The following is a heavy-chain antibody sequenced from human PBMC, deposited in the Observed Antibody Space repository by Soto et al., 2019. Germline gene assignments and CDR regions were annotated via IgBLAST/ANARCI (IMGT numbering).Heavy chain of an antibody. J-gene: IGHJ4*02. CDR2: IWYDGSNK. Sequence: GGSLRLSCAASGFTFSSYGMHWVRQAPGKGLEWVAVIWYDGSNKYYADSVKGRFTISRDNSKNTLYLQMNSLRAEDTAVYYCARAPGGYALGYWGQGTLVTVSS. CDR1: GFTFSSYG. V-gene: IGHV3-33*01. D-gene: IGHD5-12*01. CDR3: ARAPGGYALGY.